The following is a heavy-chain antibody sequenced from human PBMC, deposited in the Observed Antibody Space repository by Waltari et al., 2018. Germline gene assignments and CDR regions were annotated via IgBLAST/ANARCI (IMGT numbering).Heavy chain of an antibody. V-gene: IGHV4-59*11. Sequence: QVQLQESGPGLVKPSETLSLTCTVSGGSISSHYWSWIRQPPGKGLEWIGYIYYSGSTNYNPSLKSRVTISVDTSKNQFSLKLSSVTAADTAVYYCARVAGGSGSYSNLDYWGQGTLVTVSS. CDR2: IYYSGST. CDR3: ARVAGGSGSYSNLDY. CDR1: GGSISSHY. D-gene: IGHD3-10*01. J-gene: IGHJ4*02.